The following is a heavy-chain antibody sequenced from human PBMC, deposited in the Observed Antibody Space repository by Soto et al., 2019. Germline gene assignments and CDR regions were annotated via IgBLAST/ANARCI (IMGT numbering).Heavy chain of an antibody. D-gene: IGHD2-2*02. V-gene: IGHV3-11*01. Sequence: QVQLVESGGGLVKPGGSLRLSCAASGFTFSDYYMSWIHQAPGKGLEWGSYISSSGSTIYYADSVKGRFTISRDNAKNSLYLQMNSLRAEDTAVYYCARDQRYQLLYRTIGPGMDVWGQGTTVTVSS. CDR2: ISSSGSTI. CDR1: GFTFSDYY. J-gene: IGHJ6*02. CDR3: ARDQRYQLLYRTIGPGMDV.